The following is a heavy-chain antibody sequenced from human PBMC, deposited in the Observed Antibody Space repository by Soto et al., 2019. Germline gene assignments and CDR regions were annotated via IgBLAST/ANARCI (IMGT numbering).Heavy chain of an antibody. V-gene: IGHV1-3*01. CDR1: GYTFTSYA. D-gene: IGHD1-7*01. J-gene: IGHJ4*02. CDR2: INAGNGNT. CDR3: AWYSWKYEGAFDY. Sequence: GASVKVSCKASGYTFTSYAMHWVRQAPGQRLEWMGWINAGNGNTKYSQKFQGRVTITRDTSASTAYMELSSLRSEDTAVYYCAWYSWKYEGAFDYCGQVTLVPVSS.